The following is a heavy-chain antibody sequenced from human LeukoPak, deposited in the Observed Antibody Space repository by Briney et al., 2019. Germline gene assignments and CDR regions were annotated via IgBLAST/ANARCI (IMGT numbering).Heavy chain of an antibody. J-gene: IGHJ4*02. V-gene: IGHV4-59*08. D-gene: IGHD6-19*01. CDR1: GGSISSYY. Sequence: SETLSLTCTVSGGSISSYYWSWIRQPPGKGLEWIGYIYYSGSTNYNPSLKSRVTISVDTSKNQFSLKLSSVTAADTAVYYCARQWQWLDMGYYFDYWGQGTLVTVSS. CDR2: IYYSGST. CDR3: ARQWQWLDMGYYFDY.